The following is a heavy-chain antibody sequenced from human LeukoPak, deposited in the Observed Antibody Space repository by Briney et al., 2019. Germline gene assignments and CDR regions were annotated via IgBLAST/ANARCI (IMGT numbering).Heavy chain of an antibody. D-gene: IGHD5-18*01. J-gene: IGHJ6*02. CDR1: GLTFRAYG. Sequence: GSSLRLSCAVSGLTFRAYGMHWVRRAPGKGLEWVALISHDGSNTYYGASVKGRFTISRDNSKNTLYLQMNSLRVEDRADYYCAKDMDTTIITPAGLDVWGQGTTVTVSS. CDR3: AKDMDTTIITPAGLDV. V-gene: IGHV3-30*18. CDR2: ISHDGSNT.